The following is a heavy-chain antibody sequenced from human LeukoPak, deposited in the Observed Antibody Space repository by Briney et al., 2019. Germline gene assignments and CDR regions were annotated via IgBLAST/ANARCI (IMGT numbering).Heavy chain of an antibody. V-gene: IGHV1-2*06. D-gene: IGHD3-22*01. J-gene: IGHJ4*02. Sequence: ASVKVSCKASGYTFTGYYMHWVRQAPGQGLEWMGRINPNSCGTNYAQKLQGRVTMTRDTSISTAYMELSRLRSDDTAVYYCATDTWGYYDSSNYYRQADYWGQGTLVTVSS. CDR3: ATDTWGYYDSSNYYRQADY. CDR2: INPNSCGT. CDR1: GYTFTGYY.